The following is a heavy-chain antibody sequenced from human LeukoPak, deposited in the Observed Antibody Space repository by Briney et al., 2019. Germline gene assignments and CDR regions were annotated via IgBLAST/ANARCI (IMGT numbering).Heavy chain of an antibody. CDR2: IYYSGTT. Sequence: SETLSLTCIVSGGTISSSSYYWGWIRQPPGKGLEWIGSIYYSGTTYYNPSLKSRVTISVDTSKSQFSLRLTSVTAADTAVYYCARHVRFLEWLSSYYFDYWGQGTLVTVSS. J-gene: IGHJ4*02. CDR3: ARHVRFLEWLSSYYFDY. D-gene: IGHD3-3*01. CDR1: GGTISSSSYY. V-gene: IGHV4-39*01.